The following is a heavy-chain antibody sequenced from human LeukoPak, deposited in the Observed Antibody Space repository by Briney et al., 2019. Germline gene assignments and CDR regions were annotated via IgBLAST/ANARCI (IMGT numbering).Heavy chain of an antibody. J-gene: IGHJ1*01. Sequence: GASVKVSCKASGYTFTSYGISWVRQAPGQGLEWMGWISAYNGNTNYAQKLQGRVTMTTDTSTSTAYMELRSLRSDDTAVYYCARSGRIAVAGGPGNFQHWGQGTLVTVSS. CDR1: GYTFTSYG. V-gene: IGHV1-18*01. CDR2: ISAYNGNT. D-gene: IGHD6-19*01. CDR3: ARSGRIAVAGGPGNFQH.